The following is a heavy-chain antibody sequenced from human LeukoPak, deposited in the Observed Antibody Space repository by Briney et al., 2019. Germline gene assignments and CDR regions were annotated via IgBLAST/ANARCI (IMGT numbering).Heavy chain of an antibody. CDR2: ISAGGGST. V-gene: IGHV3-23*01. CDR3: AKGPYSTSWYGYFDY. Sequence: GGSLRLSCAASGFTFSNFAMSWVRQAPGKGLEWVSDISAGGGSTYYADFVNGRITTSRDNSKNTMYLQMNNLRAEDTAVYYCAKGPYSTSWYGYFDYWGQGTLVTVSS. J-gene: IGHJ4*02. D-gene: IGHD6-13*01. CDR1: GFTFSNFA.